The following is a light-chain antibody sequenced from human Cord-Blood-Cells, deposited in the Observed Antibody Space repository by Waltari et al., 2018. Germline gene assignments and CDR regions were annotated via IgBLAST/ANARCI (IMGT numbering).Light chain of an antibody. CDR2: EVS. Sequence: QSALTQPASVSGSPGQSITIPCPGTSSDAGSYNLVSWYQPHPGKAPKLRIYEVSKRPSGVSNRFSGSKSGNTASLTISGLQAEDEADYYCCSYAGSSTYVVFGGGTKLTVL. CDR1: SSDAGSYNL. J-gene: IGLJ2*01. V-gene: IGLV2-23*02. CDR3: CSYAGSSTYVV.